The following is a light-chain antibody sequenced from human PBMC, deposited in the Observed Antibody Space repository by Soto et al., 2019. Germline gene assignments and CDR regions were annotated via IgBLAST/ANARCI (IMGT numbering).Light chain of an antibody. J-gene: IGKJ2*01. Sequence: EIVLTQSPGTLSLSPGERATLSCRASQSVTSNYLAWYQQKPGQAPGLLIYGASIRATGIPGRFSGSGSGTDFTLIISRLEPEDFAVYYCQQYGSSPATFGQGTKLEIK. CDR3: QQYGSSPAT. V-gene: IGKV3-20*01. CDR1: QSVTSNY. CDR2: GAS.